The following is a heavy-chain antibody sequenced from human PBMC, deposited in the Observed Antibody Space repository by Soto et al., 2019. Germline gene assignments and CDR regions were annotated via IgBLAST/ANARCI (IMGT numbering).Heavy chain of an antibody. D-gene: IGHD6-25*01. CDR1: GGTFSKYA. CDR2: ITPFFGTA. CDR3: AQTLGVAAAGPCRCDL. V-gene: IGHV1-69*12. J-gene: IGHJ2*01. Sequence: QVQLVQSGAEVKKPGSAVKVSCKASGGTFSKYAVSWVRQATGQGLEWMGGITPFFGTAKYAQKFQGRVTITADESLSTAYIELSRRRSEDTAVYYCAQTLGVAAAGPCRCDLWGRGTLVAVSS.